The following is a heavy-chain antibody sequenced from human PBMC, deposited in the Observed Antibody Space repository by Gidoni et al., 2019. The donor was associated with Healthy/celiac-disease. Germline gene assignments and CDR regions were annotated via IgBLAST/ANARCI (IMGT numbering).Heavy chain of an antibody. CDR3: LGARPAWFDP. CDR1: GGSISSSSYY. V-gene: IGHV4-39*01. Sequence: QLQLQASGPGLVTPSETLSLTCTVSGGSISSSSYYWGWIRQPPGKGLEWIGSIYYSGSTYYNPSLKSRVTISVDTSKNQFSRKLSSVTAADTAVYYCLGARPAWFDPWGQGTLVTVSS. J-gene: IGHJ5*02. CDR2: IYYSGST.